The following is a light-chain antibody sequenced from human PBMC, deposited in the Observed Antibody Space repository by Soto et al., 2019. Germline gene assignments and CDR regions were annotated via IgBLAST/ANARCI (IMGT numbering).Light chain of an antibody. CDR3: QQANSFPLT. CDR1: QGISRW. V-gene: IGKV1D-12*01. Sequence: DIQMTQSPSSVSASVGDRVTITCRASQGISRWLAWYQQKPGKAPKLLIYTASNLQTGVPSRFSGSGSGTDFTLTISCLQPEDFATYYCQQANSFPLTFGGGTKVEIK. J-gene: IGKJ4*01. CDR2: TAS.